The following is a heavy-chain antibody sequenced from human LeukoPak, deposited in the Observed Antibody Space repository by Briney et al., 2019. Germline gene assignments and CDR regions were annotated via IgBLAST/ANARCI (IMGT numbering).Heavy chain of an antibody. J-gene: IGHJ5*02. D-gene: IGHD3-22*01. Sequence: KPSETLSLTCTVSGGSISSSSYYWGWIRQPPGKGLEWIGSIYYSGSTHYNPSLKSRVTISVDTSKNQFSLKLSSVTAADTAVYYCALCLDSSEASSLNWFDPWGQGTLVTVSS. CDR1: GGSISSSSYY. CDR3: ALCLDSSEASSLNWFDP. V-gene: IGHV4-39*01. CDR2: IYYSGST.